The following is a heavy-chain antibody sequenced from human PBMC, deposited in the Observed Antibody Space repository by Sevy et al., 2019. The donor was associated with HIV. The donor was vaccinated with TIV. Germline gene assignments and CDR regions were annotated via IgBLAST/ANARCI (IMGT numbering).Heavy chain of an antibody. V-gene: IGHV4-59*11. CDR3: ARGAATDYYDTSGFSPSLDQ. CDR1: GGTISGHF. J-gene: IGHJ4*02. Sequence: SETLSLTCTVSGGTISGHFWSWIRQPPGKGLEWIAYIYDSGSTNYNASLRGRVTISVDTSKNQFSLGLSSVTAADTAVYYCARGAATDYYDTSGFSPSLDQWGQRILVTVSS. D-gene: IGHD3-22*01. CDR2: IYDSGST.